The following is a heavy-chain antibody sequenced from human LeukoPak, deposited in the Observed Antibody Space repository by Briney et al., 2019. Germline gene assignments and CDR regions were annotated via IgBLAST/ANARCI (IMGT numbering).Heavy chain of an antibody. J-gene: IGHJ6*03. V-gene: IGHV3-48*01. CDR2: ISSSSSTI. CDR1: GFTFSSYS. D-gene: IGHD3-22*01. Sequence: GGSLRLSCAASGFTFSSYSMNWVRQAPGKGLEWVSYISSSSSTIYYADSVKGRFTISRDNAKNSLYLQMNSLRAEDTAVYYCERENPPHPFTYYYDSSGYRASYMDVWGKGTTVTVSS. CDR3: ERENPPHPFTYYYDSSGYRASYMDV.